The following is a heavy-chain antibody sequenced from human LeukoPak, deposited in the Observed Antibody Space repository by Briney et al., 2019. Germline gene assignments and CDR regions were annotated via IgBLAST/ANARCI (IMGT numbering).Heavy chain of an antibody. J-gene: IGHJ3*02. V-gene: IGHV4-59*01. CDR2: IYYSGST. D-gene: IGHD3-3*01. CDR1: GGSINSYY. Sequence: KPSETLSLTCTVSGGSINSYYWSWIRQPPGKGLEWIGYIYYSGSTNYNPSLKSRVTISVDTSKNQFSLKLSSVTAADTAVYYCAREIYDFWSGSDAFDIWGQGTMVTVSS. CDR3: AREIYDFWSGSDAFDI.